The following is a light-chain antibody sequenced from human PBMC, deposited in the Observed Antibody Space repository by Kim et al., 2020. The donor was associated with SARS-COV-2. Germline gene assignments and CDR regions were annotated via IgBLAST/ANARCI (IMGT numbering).Light chain of an antibody. Sequence: SYELTQPPSVSVAPGKTARITCGGNNIGSKSVHWYQQKPGQAPVLVIYYDSDRPSGIPERFSGSNSGNTATLTISRVEAGDEADYYCQVWDSSSDHYVFGTVTQLTVL. V-gene: IGLV3-21*04. CDR2: YDS. CDR3: QVWDSSSDHYV. J-gene: IGLJ1*01. CDR1: NIGSKS.